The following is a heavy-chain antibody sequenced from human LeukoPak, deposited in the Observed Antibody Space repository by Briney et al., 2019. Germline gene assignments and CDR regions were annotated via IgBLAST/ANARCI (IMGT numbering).Heavy chain of an antibody. CDR3: ARQGGYSSSPDF. J-gene: IGHJ4*02. Sequence: PSETLSLTCTVSGGSSRSSSYYWGWIRQPPGKGLEWIASIYYSGSTYYNPSLKSRVTISVDTSKNQFSLKLSSVTAADAAVYYCARQGGYSSSPDFWGQGTLVTISS. CDR1: GGSSRSSSYY. CDR2: IYYSGST. V-gene: IGHV4-39*01. D-gene: IGHD6-13*01.